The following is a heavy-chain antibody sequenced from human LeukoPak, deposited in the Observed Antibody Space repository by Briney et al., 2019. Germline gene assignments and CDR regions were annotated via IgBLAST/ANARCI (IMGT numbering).Heavy chain of an antibody. CDR1: GFTFSSYA. V-gene: IGHV3-23*01. CDR3: AALEWLSYFDY. D-gene: IGHD3-3*01. J-gene: IGHJ4*02. Sequence: GGSLRLSCAASGFTFSSYAMSWVRQAPGKGREWVSAISGSGGSTYYADSVKGRFTISRDNSKNTLYLQMNSLRAKDTAVYYCAALEWLSYFDYWGQGTLVTVSS. CDR2: ISGSGGST.